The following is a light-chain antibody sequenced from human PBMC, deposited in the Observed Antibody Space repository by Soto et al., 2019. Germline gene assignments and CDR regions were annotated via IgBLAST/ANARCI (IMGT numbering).Light chain of an antibody. J-gene: IGKJ3*01. CDR1: QSVSSN. CDR2: GAS. V-gene: IGKV3-15*01. CDR3: QEYNSWYFS. Sequence: EIVMTQSPATLSVSPGERATLSCRASQSVSSNLAWYQQKPGQAPRLLIYGASTRATGIPARFSGSGSGTEFTRTISSLQSEDFAVFYCQEYNSWYFSFGPETIVCSK.